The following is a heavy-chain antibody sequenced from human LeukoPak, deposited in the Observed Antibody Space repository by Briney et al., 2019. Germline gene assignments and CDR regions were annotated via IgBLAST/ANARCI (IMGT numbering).Heavy chain of an antibody. CDR2: ISAYNGNT. CDR3: ARDHWRYCSGGSCYSTARDAFDI. V-gene: IGHV1-18*01. J-gene: IGHJ3*02. CDR1: GYTFTSYG. D-gene: IGHD2-15*01. Sequence: ASVKVSCKASGYTFTSYGISWVRQAPGQGLEWMGWISAYNGNTNYAQKLQGRVTMTTDTSTSTAYMELRSLRSGDTAVYYCARDHWRYCSGGSCYSTARDAFDIWGQGTMVTVSS.